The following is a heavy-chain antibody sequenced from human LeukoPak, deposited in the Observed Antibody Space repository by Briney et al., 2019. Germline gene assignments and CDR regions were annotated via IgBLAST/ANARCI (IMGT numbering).Heavy chain of an antibody. CDR3: ARDLGILTGFYRY. J-gene: IGHJ4*02. CDR2: INPNSGGT. D-gene: IGHD3-9*01. CDR1: RHTFTVWH. V-gene: IGHV1-2*02. Sequence: ASVKVSCKASRHTFTVWHIHWVRQAPGQGLEWMGWINPNSGGTNYAQNFQGRVTMTRDTSVNTLYMELSSLRSDDTAVYYCARDLGILTGFYRYWGQGTLVTVSS.